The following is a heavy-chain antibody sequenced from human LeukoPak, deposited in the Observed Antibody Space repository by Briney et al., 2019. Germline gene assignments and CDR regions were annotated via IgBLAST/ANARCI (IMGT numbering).Heavy chain of an antibody. J-gene: IGHJ3*02. D-gene: IGHD2-2*02. CDR2: IYYSGST. CDR3: ATWDGYCSSTSCYKGAFDI. CDR1: GGSISSSSYY. V-gene: IGHV4-39*07. Sequence: SETLSLTCTVSGGSISSSSYYWGWIRQPPGKGLEWIGSIYYSGSTYYNPSLKSRVTISVDTSKNQFSLKLSSVTAADTAVYYCATWDGYCSSTSCYKGAFDIWGQGTMVTVSS.